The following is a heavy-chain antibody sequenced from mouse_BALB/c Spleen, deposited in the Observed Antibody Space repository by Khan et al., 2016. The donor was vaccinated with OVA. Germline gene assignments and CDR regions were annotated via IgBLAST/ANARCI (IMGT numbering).Heavy chain of an antibody. D-gene: IGHD2-1*01. Sequence: QVQLQQPGAELVKPGASVKISCKASGYTFTSYYIYWVKQRPGQGLEWIGGINPTNGGSHFNEKFKTKATLTEDKSSSTAYMQLSSLTSEDSAVYYCARSGYGNPFAYWGQGTLVTVSA. V-gene: IGHV1S81*02. CDR1: GYTFTSYY. CDR2: INPTNGGS. CDR3: ARSGYGNPFAY. J-gene: IGHJ3*01.